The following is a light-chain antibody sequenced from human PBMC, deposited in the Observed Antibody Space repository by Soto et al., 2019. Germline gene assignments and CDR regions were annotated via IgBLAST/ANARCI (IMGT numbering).Light chain of an antibody. CDR1: SSDVGSYNG. J-gene: IGLJ3*02. CDR2: EVS. Sequence: QSALTQPPSVSGSPGQSVTISCTGTSSDVGSYNGVSWYQQPPGTAPKLMIYEVSNRPSGVPDRLSGSKSGNTASLTISGLQAEDEADYYCSLYTSSSTWVFGGGTKLTVL. CDR3: SLYTSSSTWV. V-gene: IGLV2-18*01.